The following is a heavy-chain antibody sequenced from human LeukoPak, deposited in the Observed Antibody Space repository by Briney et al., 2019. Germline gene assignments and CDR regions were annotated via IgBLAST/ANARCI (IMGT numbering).Heavy chain of an antibody. CDR2: RSIYNGNT. J-gene: IGHJ4*02. V-gene: IGHV1-18*01. CDR1: GYDFINYG. D-gene: IGHD6-6*01. Sequence: ASVKVSCKASGYDFINYGISWVRQAPGQGLEWMGWRSIYNGNTDYKLQGRVTMTTHTSTSTAYMEVRSLRSDDTAVYYCARGGPFSNCSSSREYYLDFWGQGTLVSVSS. CDR3: ARGGPFSNCSSSREYYLDF.